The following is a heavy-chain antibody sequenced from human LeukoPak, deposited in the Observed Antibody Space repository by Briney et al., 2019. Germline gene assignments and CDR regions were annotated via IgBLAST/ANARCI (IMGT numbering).Heavy chain of an antibody. CDR2: IYYSGST. CDR1: GGSISSSSYY. CDR3: AKMYNAEVYFAS. D-gene: IGHD1-14*01. Sequence: SETLSLTCTVSGGSISSSSYYWGWIRQPPGKGLEWIGSIYYSGSTYYNPSLKSRVTISVDTSKNQFSLKLSSVTAADAAVYYCAKMYNAEVYFASWGQGTPVTVSS. V-gene: IGHV4-39*01. J-gene: IGHJ4*02.